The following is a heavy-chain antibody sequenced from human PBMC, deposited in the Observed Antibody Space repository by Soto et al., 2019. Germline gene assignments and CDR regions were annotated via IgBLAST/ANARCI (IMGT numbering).Heavy chain of an antibody. V-gene: IGHV3-21*01. CDR2: ISSSSYYI. D-gene: IGHD5-18*01. CDR3: ARTLGGYNHGYTFDY. CDR1: GFTFSSYT. J-gene: IGHJ4*02. Sequence: PGGSLRLSCAASGFTFSSYTMNWVRQAPGKGPEWVPSISSSSYYIYNADSVKGRFTISRDNAKNSLYLQMNSLRAEDTAVYYCARTLGGYNHGYTFDYWGQGTLVTVSS.